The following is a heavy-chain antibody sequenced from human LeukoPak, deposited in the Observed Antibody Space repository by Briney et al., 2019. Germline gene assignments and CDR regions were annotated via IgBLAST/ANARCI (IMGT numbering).Heavy chain of an antibody. J-gene: IGHJ4*02. CDR2: IIPIFGTA. CDR1: GGTFSSYA. CDR3: ARCMVRGVMIFDY. Sequence: ASVKVSCKASGGTFSSYAISWVRQAPGQGLEWMGGIIPIFGTANYAQKFQGRVTITADESTSTAYMELSSLRSEDTAVYYCARCMVRGVMIFDYWGQGTLVTVSS. V-gene: IGHV1-69*13. D-gene: IGHD3-10*01.